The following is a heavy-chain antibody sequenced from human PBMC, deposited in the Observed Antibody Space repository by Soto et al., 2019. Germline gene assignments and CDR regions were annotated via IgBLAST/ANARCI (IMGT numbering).Heavy chain of an antibody. CDR1: GDSISSGGYA. Sequence: QLQLQESGSGLVKPSQTLSLTCAVSGDSISSGGYAWSWLRQPPGRGLEWIGYIYHSGSTYYNPSLKSRVTISVDRSKNQFSLKLSSVTAADTAVYYCARESERYSGLRFQHWGQGTLVTVSS. CDR3: ARESERYSGLRFQH. V-gene: IGHV4-30-2*01. D-gene: IGHD6-19*01. J-gene: IGHJ1*01. CDR2: IYHSGST.